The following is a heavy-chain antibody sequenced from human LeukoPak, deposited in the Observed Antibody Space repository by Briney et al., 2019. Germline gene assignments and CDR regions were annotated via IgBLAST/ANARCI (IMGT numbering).Heavy chain of an antibody. Sequence: ASVKVSCKASGYTFTSYYMHWVRQAPGQGLGWMGIINPSGGSTSYAQKFQGRVTMTRDTSTSTVYMELSSLRSEDTAVYYCARDLAPYSSGWYASSWFDPWGQGTLVTVSS. CDR3: ARDLAPYSSGWYASSWFDP. J-gene: IGHJ5*02. CDR1: GYTFTSYY. D-gene: IGHD6-19*01. V-gene: IGHV1-46*01. CDR2: INPSGGST.